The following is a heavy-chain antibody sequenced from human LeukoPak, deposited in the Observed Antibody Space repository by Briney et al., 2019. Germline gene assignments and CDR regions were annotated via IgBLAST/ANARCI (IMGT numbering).Heavy chain of an antibody. CDR2: INPNSGGT. D-gene: IGHD2-2*01. V-gene: IGHV1-2*02. CDR1: GYTFTGYY. CDR3: ASYIVVVPAAISHYGMDV. J-gene: IGHJ6*02. Sequence: ASVTVSCKASGYTFTGYYMHWVRQAPGQGLEWMGWINPNSGGTNYAQKFQGRVTMTRDTSISTAYMELSRLRSDDTAVYYCASYIVVVPAAISHYGMDVWGQGTTVTVSS.